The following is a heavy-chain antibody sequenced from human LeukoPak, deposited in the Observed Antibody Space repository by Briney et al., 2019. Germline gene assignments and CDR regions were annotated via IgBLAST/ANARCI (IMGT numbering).Heavy chain of an antibody. D-gene: IGHD1-26*01. V-gene: IGHV3-48*01. CDR3: ARVRGSYHFDY. CDR2: ITSSSSAI. Sequence: PGGPLRLSCAASGFTFSGYSMNWVRQAPGKGLEWVSYITSSSSAIYYADSVKGRFTISRDNAKNSLYLQMNSLRAEDTAVYYCARVRGSYHFDYWGQGTLVTVSS. CDR1: GFTFSGYS. J-gene: IGHJ4*02.